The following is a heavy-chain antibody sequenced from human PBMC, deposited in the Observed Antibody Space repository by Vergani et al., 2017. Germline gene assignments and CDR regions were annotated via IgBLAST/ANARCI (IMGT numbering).Heavy chain of an antibody. J-gene: IGHJ4*02. V-gene: IGHV1-58*01. CDR3: EECPSGIVGDTIGYFDY. CDR2: IVVGSGNT. Sequence: QMQLVQSGPEVKTPGTSVKVSCKASGFTFTSSAVQWVRQARGQRLDWIGWIVVGSGNTNYAQKFQERDTITRDMSKSTAYMELSSLRSEDTAVYYWEECPSGIVGDTIGYFDYWGQGTLVTVSS. CDR1: GFTFTSSA. D-gene: IGHD1-26*01.